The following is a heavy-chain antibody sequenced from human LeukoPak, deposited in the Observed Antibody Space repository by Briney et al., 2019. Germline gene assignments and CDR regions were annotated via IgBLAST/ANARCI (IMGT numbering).Heavy chain of an antibody. J-gene: IGHJ4*02. CDR3: ASGGYSSSWSRKQQRSGRPFDY. CDR1: GGTFSSYA. Sequence: GASVKVSCKASGGTFSSYAISWVRQAPGQGLEWMGGIIPIFGTANYAQKFQGRVTITADESTSTAYMELSSLRSEDTAVYYCASGGYSSSWSRKQQRSGRPFDYWGQGTLVTVSS. CDR2: IIPIFGTA. D-gene: IGHD6-13*01. V-gene: IGHV1-69*01.